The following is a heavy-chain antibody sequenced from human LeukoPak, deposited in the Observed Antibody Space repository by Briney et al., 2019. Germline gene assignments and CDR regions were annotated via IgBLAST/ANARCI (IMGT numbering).Heavy chain of an antibody. CDR2: INPNSGGT. CDR1: GYTFTGYY. Sequence: ASVKVSCMASGYTFTGYYMHWVRQAPGQGLEWMGWINPNSGGTNYAQKFQGRVTMTRDTSISTAYMELSRLRSDDTAVYYCARGPSITIFGVVISREEYYFDYWGQGTLVTVSS. J-gene: IGHJ4*02. CDR3: ARGPSITIFGVVISREEYYFDY. V-gene: IGHV1-2*02. D-gene: IGHD3-3*01.